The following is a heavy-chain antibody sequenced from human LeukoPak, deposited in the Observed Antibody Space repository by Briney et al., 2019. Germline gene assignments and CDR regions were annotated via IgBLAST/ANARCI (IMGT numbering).Heavy chain of an antibody. CDR2: ISYDGSNK. CDR3: ARDSLRLVVVPAAMLGAFDI. D-gene: IGHD2-2*01. J-gene: IGHJ3*02. Sequence: GRSLRLSCAASGFTFSSYAMHWVRQAPGKGLEWVAVISYDGSNKYYADSVKGRFTISRENAKNTVYLQMNSLRAEDTAVYYCARDSLRLVVVPAAMLGAFDIWGQGTMVTVSS. V-gene: IGHV3-30*04. CDR1: GFTFSSYA.